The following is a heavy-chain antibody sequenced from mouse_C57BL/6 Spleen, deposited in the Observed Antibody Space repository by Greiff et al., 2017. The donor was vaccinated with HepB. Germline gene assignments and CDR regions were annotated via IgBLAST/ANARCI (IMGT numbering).Heavy chain of an antibody. CDR2: IFPGSGST. V-gene: IGHV1-75*01. Sequence: VQLQESGPELVKPGASVKISCKASGYTFTDYYINWVKQRPGQGLEWIGWIFPGSGSTYYNEKFKGKSTLTVDNSSSTAYMLLSSLTSEDSAVYFCARDYDVPAWFAYWGQGTLVTVSA. D-gene: IGHD2-4*01. CDR1: GYTFTDYY. CDR3: ARDYDVPAWFAY. J-gene: IGHJ3*01.